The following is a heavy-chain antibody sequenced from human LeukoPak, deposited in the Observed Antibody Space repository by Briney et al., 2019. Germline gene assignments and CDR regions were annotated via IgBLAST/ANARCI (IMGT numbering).Heavy chain of an antibody. V-gene: IGHV4-34*01. J-gene: IGHJ3*02. CDR3: ARFARYDFWRVVIMRRGPGWAFDI. Sequence: PSETLSLTCAVYGGSFSGYYWSWIRQPPGKGLEWIGEINHSGSTNYNPSLKSRVTISVDTSKNQFSLKLSSVTAADTAVYYCARFARYDFWRVVIMRRGPGWAFDIWGQGTMVTVSS. D-gene: IGHD3-3*01. CDR1: GGSFSGYY. CDR2: INHSGST.